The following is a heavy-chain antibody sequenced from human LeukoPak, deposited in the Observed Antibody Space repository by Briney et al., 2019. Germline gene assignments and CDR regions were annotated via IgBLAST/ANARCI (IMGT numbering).Heavy chain of an antibody. CDR2: MNPNSGNT. CDR1: GYTFTSYG. V-gene: IGHV1-8*02. D-gene: IGHD6-6*01. J-gene: IGHJ6*03. Sequence: GASVKVSCKASGYTFTSYGISWVRQATGQGLEWMGWMNPNSGNTGYAQKFQGRVTMTRNTSISTAYMELSSLRSEDTAVYYCARGPFIAARPGVLYYYMDVWGKGTTVTVSS. CDR3: ARGPFIAARPGVLYYYMDV.